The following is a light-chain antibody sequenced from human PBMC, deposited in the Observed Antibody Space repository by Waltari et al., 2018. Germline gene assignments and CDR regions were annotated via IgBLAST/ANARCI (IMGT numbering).Light chain of an antibody. CDR3: CSYAGNNTFV. CDR1: SSDVGSYNL. CDR2: EGS. V-gene: IGLV2-23*01. J-gene: IGLJ1*01. Sequence: QSALTQPASVSGSPGQSITISCTGTSSDVGSYNLVSWYQHHPGKAPKLMIYEGSRRPSGLSNRCSGSQAGNTASLTISGLRAEDEADYHCCSYAGNNTFVFGTGTKVTVL.